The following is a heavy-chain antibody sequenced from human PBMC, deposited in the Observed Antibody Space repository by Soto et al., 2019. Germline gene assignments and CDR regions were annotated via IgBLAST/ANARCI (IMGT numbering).Heavy chain of an antibody. CDR1: GFSFSSFA. CDR3: AKGVELGA. CDR2: IGDSGAST. Sequence: EVLLLESGGGLVQPGGSLRLSCEASGFSFSSFAMNWVRQAPGKGLEWVSAIGDSGASTYYADSVKGRFTISRDNSMNTLYRQLNRQRAEDTDVHYSAKGVELGAWGNGTTVTVSS. J-gene: IGHJ6*04. V-gene: IGHV3-23*01. D-gene: IGHD1-26*01.